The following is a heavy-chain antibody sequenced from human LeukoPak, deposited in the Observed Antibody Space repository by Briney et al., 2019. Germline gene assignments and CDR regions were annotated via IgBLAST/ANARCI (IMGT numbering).Heavy chain of an antibody. D-gene: IGHD2-2*01. CDR3: ARSTPSGGFDP. V-gene: IGHV3-48*04. CDR2: ITGSSSTI. Sequence: GGSLRLSCTASGFTFSSYSMNWVRQAPGKGLEWVSHITGSSSTIYYPDSVKGRFTISRDNAKNSLYLQMNSLRAEDTAVYYCARSTPSGGFDPWGQGTLVTVSS. CDR1: GFTFSSYS. J-gene: IGHJ5*02.